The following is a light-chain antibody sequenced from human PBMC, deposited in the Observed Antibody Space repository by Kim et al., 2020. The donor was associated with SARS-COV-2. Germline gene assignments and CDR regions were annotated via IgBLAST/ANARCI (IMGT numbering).Light chain of an antibody. Sequence: AIQMTQSPSSLSASVGDRVTITCRASQAIRNDLGWYQQKPGKAPRLLIYAASTLQSGVPSRFSGSGSGTDFTLTISSLQPEDFATYYCLQDYIYPFPFGPGTKVDIK. CDR1: QAIRND. CDR3: LQDYIYPFP. J-gene: IGKJ3*01. CDR2: AAS. V-gene: IGKV1-6*01.